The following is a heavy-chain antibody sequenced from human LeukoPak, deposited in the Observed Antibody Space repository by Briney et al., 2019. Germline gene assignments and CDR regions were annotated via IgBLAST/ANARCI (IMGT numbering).Heavy chain of an antibody. CDR2: IYHSGST. CDR1: GGSISSGGYY. V-gene: IGHV4-39*07. Sequence: PSETLSLTCTVSGGSISSGGYYWSWIRQHPGKGLEWIGEIYHSGSTNYNPSLKSRVTISVDKSKNQFSLKLSSVTAADTAVYYCARVKGAAALDYWGQGTLVTVSS. J-gene: IGHJ4*02. D-gene: IGHD6-13*01. CDR3: ARVKGAAALDY.